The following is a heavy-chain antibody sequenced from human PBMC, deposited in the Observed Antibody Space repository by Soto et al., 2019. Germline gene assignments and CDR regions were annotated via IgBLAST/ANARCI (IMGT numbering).Heavy chain of an antibody. CDR1: GFTFSSYA. V-gene: IGHV3-64*01. D-gene: IGHD3-22*01. J-gene: IGHJ6*02. CDR2: ISSNGGST. CDR3: ARDNSYYYDSSGFMDV. Sequence: GGSLRLSCAASGFTFSSYAMHWVRQAPGKGLEYVSAISSNGGSTYYANSVKGRFTISRDNSKNTLYLQMGSLRAEDMVVYYCARDNSYYYDSSGFMDVWGQGTTVTVSS.